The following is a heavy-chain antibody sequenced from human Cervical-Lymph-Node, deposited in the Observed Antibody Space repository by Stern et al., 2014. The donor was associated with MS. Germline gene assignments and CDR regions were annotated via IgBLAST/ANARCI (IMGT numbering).Heavy chain of an antibody. J-gene: IGHJ4*02. CDR2: ISSSSSYT. Sequence: VQLVQSGGGLVKPGGSLRLSCAASGFTFSDYYMSWIRQAPGQGLEWVSYISSSSSYTNYADSVKGRFTISRDNAKNSLYLQMNSLRAEDTAVYYCARNYDYVWGSYRYTPLYFDYWGQGTLVTVSS. CDR3: ARNYDYVWGSYRYTPLYFDY. D-gene: IGHD3-16*02. V-gene: IGHV3-11*06. CDR1: GFTFSDYY.